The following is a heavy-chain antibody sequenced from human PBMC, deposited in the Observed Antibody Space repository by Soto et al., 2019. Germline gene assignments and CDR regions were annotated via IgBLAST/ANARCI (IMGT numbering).Heavy chain of an antibody. J-gene: IGHJ4*02. D-gene: IGHD3-10*01. CDR1: GGSFSGYY. V-gene: IGHV4-34*01. CDR2: INHSGST. Sequence: SETLYLTCAVYGGSFSGYYWSWIRQPPGKGLEWIGEINHSGSTNYNPSLKSRVTISVDTSKNQFSLKLSSVTAADTAVYYCARGQPSYYYGSGSYNDYSGQGTLVTVSS. CDR3: ARGQPSYYYGSGSYNDY.